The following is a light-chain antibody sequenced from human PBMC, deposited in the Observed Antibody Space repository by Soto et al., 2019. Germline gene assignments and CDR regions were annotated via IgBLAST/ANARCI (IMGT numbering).Light chain of an antibody. CDR2: GAS. V-gene: IGKV3-15*01. J-gene: IGKJ1*01. CDR3: QQYNSWLWT. CDR1: QSVSSTY. Sequence: EIVLTQSPGTLSLSPGERATLSCRASQSVSSTYLAWYQQRPGQAPRLLIYGASTRATGIPARFSGSGSGTEFTLIISSLQSEDSAVYYCQQYNSWLWTFGQGTKVEIK.